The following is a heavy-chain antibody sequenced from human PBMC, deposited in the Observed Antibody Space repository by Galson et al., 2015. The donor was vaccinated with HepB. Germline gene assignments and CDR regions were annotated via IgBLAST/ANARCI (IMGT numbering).Heavy chain of an antibody. CDR1: GFSVSSNY. J-gene: IGHJ4*02. D-gene: IGHD3-16*01. CDR3: AMGRGGHNEWYFDY. CDR2: IYSGGGT. V-gene: IGHV3-53*01. Sequence: SLRLSCAASGFSVSSNYMSWVRQAPGKGLEWVSVIYSGGGTYYADSVKGRFTISRDNSKNTLYLQMNSLRAEDTPVFYCAMGRGGHNEWYFDYWCPGTLVTASS.